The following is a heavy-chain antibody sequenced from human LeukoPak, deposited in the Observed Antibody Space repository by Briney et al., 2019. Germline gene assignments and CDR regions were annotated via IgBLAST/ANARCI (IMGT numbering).Heavy chain of an antibody. Sequence: TPSETLSLTCTVSGGSISSYYWSWIRQPPGKGLEWIGRIYTSGSANYNPSLKSRVTMSVDTSKNQFSLKLSSVTAANTAVYFCARYIAETTGYFDYWGQGTLVTVSS. CDR2: IYTSGSA. CDR3: ARYIAETTGYFDY. D-gene: IGHD2-15*01. V-gene: IGHV4-4*07. CDR1: GGSISSYY. J-gene: IGHJ4*02.